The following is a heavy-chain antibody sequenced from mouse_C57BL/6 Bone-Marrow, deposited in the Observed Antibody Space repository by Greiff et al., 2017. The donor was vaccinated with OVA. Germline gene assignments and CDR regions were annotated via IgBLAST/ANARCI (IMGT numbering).Heavy chain of an antibody. CDR1: GFNIKDYY. V-gene: IGHV14-1*01. D-gene: IGHD2-5*01. Sequence: EVMLVESGAELVRPGASVKLSCTASGFNIKDYYMHWVKQRPEQGLEWIGRIDPEDGDTEYAPKFQGKATMTADTSSNTAYLQLSSLTSEDTAVYYCTPYYSNYLFAYWGQGTLVTVSA. CDR2: IDPEDGDT. CDR3: TPYYSNYLFAY. J-gene: IGHJ3*01.